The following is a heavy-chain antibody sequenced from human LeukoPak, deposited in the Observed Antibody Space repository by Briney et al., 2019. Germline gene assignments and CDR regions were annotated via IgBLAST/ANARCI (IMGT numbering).Heavy chain of an antibody. CDR2: INHSGST. J-gene: IGHJ2*01. CDR3: ARVYYSRSYDYWYFDL. Sequence: SETLSLTCAVYGGSLSGYYWSWIRQPPGKGLEWIGEINHSGSTNYNPSLKSRVTISVDTSKNQFSQKLSSVTAADAAVYYCARVYYSRSYDYWYFDLWGRGTLVTVSS. V-gene: IGHV4-34*01. D-gene: IGHD6-13*01. CDR1: GGSLSGYY.